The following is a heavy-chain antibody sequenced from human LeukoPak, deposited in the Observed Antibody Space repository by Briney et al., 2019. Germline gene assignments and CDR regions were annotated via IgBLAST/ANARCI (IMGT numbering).Heavy chain of an antibody. V-gene: IGHV3-48*01. CDR2: ISGTSNTI. Sequence: TGGSLRLSCAASGFTFSRYSMNWVRQAPGKGLEWVSYISGTSNTIYYADSVKGRFTVSRDNAKNSLYLQMNSLRAEDTAIYYCARDLGSYSSGWYMGFDYWGQGTLVTVSS. CDR3: ARDLGSYSSGWYMGFDY. CDR1: GFTFSRYS. J-gene: IGHJ4*02. D-gene: IGHD6-19*01.